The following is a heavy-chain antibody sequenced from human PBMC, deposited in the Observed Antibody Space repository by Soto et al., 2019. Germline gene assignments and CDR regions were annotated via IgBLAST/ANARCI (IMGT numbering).Heavy chain of an antibody. CDR3: AKRASPANIDNWFDP. CDR2: IRGTGLNT. Sequence: GGSLRLSCAASGFICSSYAINWVRQPPGKGLEWVSVIRGTGLNTYYAASVKGRFNISRDNSKNTVYLQMDSLKVEDTAVYHCAKRASPANIDNWFDPWGPGTQVTVSS. CDR1: GFICSSYA. J-gene: IGHJ5*02. V-gene: IGHV3-23*01.